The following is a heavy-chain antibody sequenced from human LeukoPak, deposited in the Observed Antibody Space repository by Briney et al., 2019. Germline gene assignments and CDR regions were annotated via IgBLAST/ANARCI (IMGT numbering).Heavy chain of an antibody. Sequence: GGSLRLSCAASGFTFSTFAMIWVRQPPGKGLEWVSSIFPSGGEIHYADSVRGRFTISRDNSKNTLYLQMNSLRAEDTAVYYCAKERYYGSGNYGGYFDYWGQGTLVTVSS. J-gene: IGHJ4*02. V-gene: IGHV3-23*01. CDR2: IFPSGGEI. CDR3: AKERYYGSGNYGGYFDY. D-gene: IGHD3-10*01. CDR1: GFTFSTFA.